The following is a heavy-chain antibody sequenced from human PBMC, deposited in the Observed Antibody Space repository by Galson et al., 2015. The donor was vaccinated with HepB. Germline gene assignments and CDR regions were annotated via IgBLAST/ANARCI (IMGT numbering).Heavy chain of an antibody. V-gene: IGHV7-4-1*04. CDR2: VNTNTGNP. D-gene: IGHD3-10*01. CDR3: ARTPKFGSGIYHNVWFDP. J-gene: IGHJ5*02. CDR1: GYVFTDYG. Sequence: SVKVSCKASGYVFTDYGINWVRQAPGQGVEWMGWVNTNTGNPTYAQGFAGRFVFSLDTSVSMTYLQISSLKAEDTAVYYCARTPKFGSGIYHNVWFDPWGQGTLVTVSS.